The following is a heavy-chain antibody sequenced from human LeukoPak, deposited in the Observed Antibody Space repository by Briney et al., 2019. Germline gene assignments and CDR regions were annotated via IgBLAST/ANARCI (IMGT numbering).Heavy chain of an antibody. CDR1: GYTFTGYY. CDR3: ARGGRTMIVVVITTPFSGFDP. J-gene: IGHJ5*02. CDR2: INPNSGGT. D-gene: IGHD3-22*01. Sequence: ASVKVSCKASGYTFTGYYMHWVRQAPGQGLEWMGWINPNSGGTNYAQKFQGRVTMTRDTSISTAYMELSRLRSDDTAVYYCARGGRTMIVVVITTPFSGFDPWGQETLVTVSS. V-gene: IGHV1-2*02.